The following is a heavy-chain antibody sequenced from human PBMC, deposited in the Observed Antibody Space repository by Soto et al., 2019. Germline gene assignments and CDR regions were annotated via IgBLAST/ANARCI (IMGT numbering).Heavy chain of an antibody. CDR3: AHKGGGDRILDY. CDR1: GFSLSTSGVG. V-gene: IGHV2-5*02. J-gene: IGHJ4*02. D-gene: IGHD3-16*01. Sequence: QITLKESGPTLVKPTQTLTLTCTFSGFSLSTSGVGVGWIRQPPGKALEWLALIYWDDAKHYSPSLKSRLTNTKDTSKNQVVLTMTNMDPVDTATYCCAHKGGGDRILDYWGQGTLVTVSS. CDR2: IYWDDAK.